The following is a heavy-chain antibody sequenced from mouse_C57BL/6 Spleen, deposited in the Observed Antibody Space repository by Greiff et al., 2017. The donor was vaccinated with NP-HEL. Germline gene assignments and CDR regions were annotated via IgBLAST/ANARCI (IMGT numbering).Heavy chain of an antibody. V-gene: IGHV1-15*01. CDR2: IDPETGGT. Sequence: VQLQQSGAELVRPGASVTLSCKASGYTFTDYEMHWVKQTPVHGLEWIGAIDPETGGTAYNQKFKGKAILTADKSSSTAYMELRSLTSEDSAVYYCTKRDYCGVYFDYWGQGTTLTVSS. CDR3: TKRDYCGVYFDY. D-gene: IGHD1-1*01. J-gene: IGHJ2*01. CDR1: GYTFTDYE.